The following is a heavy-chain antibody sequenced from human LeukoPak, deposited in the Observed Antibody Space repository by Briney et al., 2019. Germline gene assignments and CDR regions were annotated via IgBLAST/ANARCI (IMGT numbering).Heavy chain of an antibody. D-gene: IGHD3-10*01. V-gene: IGHV3-23*01. Sequence: GGSLRLSCAASGFTFSSYAMSWVRQAPGKGLEWVSAISGSGGSTYYADSVKGRFTISRDNAKNTLYLQMNNLGAEDTAIYYCARYCDSGTYCLDYWGQGTLVTVSS. CDR3: ARYCDSGTYCLDY. CDR2: ISGSGGST. J-gene: IGHJ4*02. CDR1: GFTFSSYA.